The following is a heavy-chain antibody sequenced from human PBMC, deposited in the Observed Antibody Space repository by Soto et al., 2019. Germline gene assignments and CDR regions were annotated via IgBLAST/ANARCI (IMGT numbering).Heavy chain of an antibody. Sequence: GGSLRLSCAASGFTFSSYEMNWVRQAPGKGLEWVSYISSSGSTIYYADSVKGRFTISRDNAKNSLYLQMNSLRAEDTAVYYCASRGVYYYYGMDVWGQGTTVTVSS. CDR2: ISSSGSTI. V-gene: IGHV3-48*03. CDR3: ASRGVYYYYGMDV. CDR1: GFTFSSYE. J-gene: IGHJ6*02. D-gene: IGHD3-10*01.